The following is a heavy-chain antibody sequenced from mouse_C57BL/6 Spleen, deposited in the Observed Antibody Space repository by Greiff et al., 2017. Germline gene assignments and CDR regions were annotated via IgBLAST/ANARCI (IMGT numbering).Heavy chain of an antibody. CDR3: ARYGGGDYPGFAY. V-gene: IGHV7-3*01. D-gene: IGHD2-13*01. Sequence: DVKLVESGGGLVQPGGSLSLSCAASGFTFTDYYMSWVRQPPGKALEWLGFIRNKANGYTTEYSASVKGRFTISRDNSQSILYLQMNALRAEDSATDYCARYGGGDYPGFAYWGQGTLVTVSA. J-gene: IGHJ3*01. CDR1: GFTFTDYY. CDR2: IRNKANGYTT.